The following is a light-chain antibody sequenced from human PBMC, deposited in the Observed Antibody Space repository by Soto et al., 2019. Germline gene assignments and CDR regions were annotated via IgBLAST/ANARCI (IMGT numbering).Light chain of an antibody. V-gene: IGKV1-39*01. J-gene: IGKJ5*01. CDR3: QQSSSTPSIT. Sequence: IQMTQYPSYLSAPLGDRVTISCRASQSISVYLNWYQQKPGKAPKLLIHTASSLQSGVPSRFSGSGSGTDFTLTISSLQPEDFATYYCQQSSSTPSITFGQGTRLEIK. CDR2: TAS. CDR1: QSISVY.